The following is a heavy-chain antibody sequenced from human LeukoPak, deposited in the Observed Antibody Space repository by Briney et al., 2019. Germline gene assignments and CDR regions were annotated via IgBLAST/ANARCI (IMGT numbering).Heavy chain of an antibody. D-gene: IGHD1-26*01. Sequence: ASETLSLTCTVSGGSISSYYWSWIRQPAGKGLEWIGRIYTSGSTNYNPSLKSRVTMSVDTSKNQFSLKLSSVTAADTAVYYCARSSGSSANYYYYYMDVWGKGTTVTISS. CDR1: GGSISSYY. CDR3: ARSSGSSANYYYYYMDV. V-gene: IGHV4-4*07. J-gene: IGHJ6*03. CDR2: IYTSGST.